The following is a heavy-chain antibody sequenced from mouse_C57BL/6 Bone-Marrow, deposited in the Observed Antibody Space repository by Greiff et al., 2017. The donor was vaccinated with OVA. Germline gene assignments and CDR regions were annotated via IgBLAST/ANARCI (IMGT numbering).Heavy chain of an antibody. CDR1: GYAFTNYL. CDR2: INPGSGGT. CDR3: ARSYYGSLNFDY. D-gene: IGHD1-1*01. Sequence: QVQLQQSGAELVRPGTSVKVSCKASGYAFTNYLIEWVKQRPGQGLEWIGVINPGSGGTNYNEKFKGKATLTADKSSSTAYMQLSSLTSEDSAVYFCARSYYGSLNFDYWGQGTTLTVSS. J-gene: IGHJ2*01. V-gene: IGHV1-54*01.